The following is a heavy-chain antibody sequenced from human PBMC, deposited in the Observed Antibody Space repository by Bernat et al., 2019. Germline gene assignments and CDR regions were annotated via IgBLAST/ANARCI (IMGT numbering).Heavy chain of an antibody. CDR3: ARHYLPSGSYSYWFDP. V-gene: IGHV4-59*01. CDR1: VGSIGIYY. J-gene: IGHJ5*02. CDR2: ISYTGDT. D-gene: IGHD3-10*01. Sequence: QEQLQESGPGLVKPSETLSLTCTVSVGSIGIYYWSWIRQPPGKGLEWIAFISYTGDTNYNPSLKSRVIISVDTSKSQVSLELTSVTTADTAVYYCARHYLPSGSYSYWFDPWGQGTLVTVSS.